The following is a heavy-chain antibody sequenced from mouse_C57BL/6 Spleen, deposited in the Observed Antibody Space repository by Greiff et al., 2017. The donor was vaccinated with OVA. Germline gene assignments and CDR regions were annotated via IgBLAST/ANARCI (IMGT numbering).Heavy chain of an antibody. J-gene: IGHJ2*01. CDR2: ISSGSSTI. V-gene: IGHV5-17*01. CDR1: GFTFSDYG. D-gene: IGHD2-4*01. Sequence: EVQGVESGGGLVKPGGSLKLSCAASGFTFSDYGMHWVRQAPEKGLEWVAYISSGSSTIYYADTVKGRFTISRDNAKNTLFLQMTSLRSEDTAMYYCARKAYYDFYFDYWGQGTTLTVSS. CDR3: ARKAYYDFYFDY.